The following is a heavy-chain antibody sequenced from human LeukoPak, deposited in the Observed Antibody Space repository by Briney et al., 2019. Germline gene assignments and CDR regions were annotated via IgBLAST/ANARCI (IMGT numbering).Heavy chain of an antibody. V-gene: IGHV3-23*01. Sequence: QTGGSLRLSCAASGFTFSSYDMTWVRQAPGRGLEWVSSIRPSGDNTYYADSVKGRFTISRDNSKNTLYLQMNSLRAEDTAVYYCAREGGLYYDFWSGYYPTFFDYWGQGTLVTVSS. J-gene: IGHJ4*02. D-gene: IGHD3-3*01. CDR3: AREGGLYYDFWSGYYPTFFDY. CDR2: IRPSGDNT. CDR1: GFTFSSYD.